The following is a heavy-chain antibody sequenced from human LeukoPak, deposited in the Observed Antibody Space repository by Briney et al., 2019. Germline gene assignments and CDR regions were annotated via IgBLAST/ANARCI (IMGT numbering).Heavy chain of an antibody. CDR3: ARDPPAGWYLDL. Sequence: GGSLRLSCAASGFTVSSNYMSWVRQAPGKGLEWVSIIYSGGRAFYADSVKGRFTISGDSSKNTLDLQMNSLRVEDTALYYCARDPPAGWYLDLWGRGTLVTVSS. J-gene: IGHJ2*01. V-gene: IGHV3-53*01. CDR2: IYSGGRA. CDR1: GFTVSSNY.